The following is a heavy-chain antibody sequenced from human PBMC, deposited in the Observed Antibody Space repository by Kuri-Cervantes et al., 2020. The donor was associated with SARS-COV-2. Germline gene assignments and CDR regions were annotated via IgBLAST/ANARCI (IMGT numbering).Heavy chain of an antibody. Sequence: GGSLRLSCAASGFTFSSYSMNWVRQAPGKGLKWVSSISSSSSYIYYADSVKGRFTISRDNAKNSLYLQMNSLRAEDTAVYYCARRIRIAARPHYMDVWGKGTTVTVSS. J-gene: IGHJ6*03. CDR3: ARRIRIAARPHYMDV. V-gene: IGHV3-21*01. CDR2: ISSSSSYI. CDR1: GFTFSSYS. D-gene: IGHD6-6*01.